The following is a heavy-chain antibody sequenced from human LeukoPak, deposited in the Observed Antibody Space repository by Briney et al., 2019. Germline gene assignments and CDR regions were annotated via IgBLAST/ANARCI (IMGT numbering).Heavy chain of an antibody. Sequence: GGSLRLSCAASGFSFSDQYMDWVRQAPGKGLEWVGLTRNKANSYTTEYAASAKGRFTISRDDSRNSLFLQMNSLKTEDTAVYYCATYYFDSSGYYHDYWGQGTLVTVSS. CDR2: TRNKANSYTT. V-gene: IGHV3-72*01. CDR1: GFSFSDQY. J-gene: IGHJ4*02. CDR3: ATYYFDSSGYYHDY. D-gene: IGHD3-22*01.